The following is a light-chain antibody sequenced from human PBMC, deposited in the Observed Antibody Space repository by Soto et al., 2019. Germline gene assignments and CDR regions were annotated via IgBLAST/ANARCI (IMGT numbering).Light chain of an antibody. J-gene: IGKJ4*01. CDR3: QQTYITPHT. CDR2: AAS. Sequence: DIQMTQSPSSLSASVGDRLTITCRASQSVSTYLNWYQQKPGKAPNLLIYAASTLRSGVPSRFSGSGSGTDFTLTISSLQPEDFAAYYCQQTYITPHTFGGGTKVEI. CDR1: QSVSTY. V-gene: IGKV1-39*01.